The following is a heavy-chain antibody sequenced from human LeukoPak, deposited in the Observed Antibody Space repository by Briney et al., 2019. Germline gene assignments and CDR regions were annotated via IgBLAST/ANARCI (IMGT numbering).Heavy chain of an antibody. CDR1: GGTFSSYA. Sequence: GASVKVSCKASGGTFSSYAISWVRQAPGQGPEWMGGIIPIFGTANYAQKFQGRVTITTDESTSTAYMELSSLRSEDTAVYYCARGTRFGELSNFDYWGQGTLVTVSS. CDR3: ARGTRFGELSNFDY. V-gene: IGHV1-69*05. D-gene: IGHD3-10*01. J-gene: IGHJ4*02. CDR2: IIPIFGTA.